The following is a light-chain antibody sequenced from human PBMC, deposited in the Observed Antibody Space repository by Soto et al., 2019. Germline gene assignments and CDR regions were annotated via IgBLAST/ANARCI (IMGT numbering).Light chain of an antibody. CDR2: AAS. Sequence: DIQLTQSPSFLSASVGDRVTITCRASQGIXXXXAWYQQKPGKAPKLLIYAASTLQSGVPSRFSGSGSGTXFXXXXXXXXXXXXATYYCQXLNSYPLLTFGGGTKVEIK. V-gene: IGKV1-9*01. CDR1: QGIXXX. CDR3: QXLNSYPLLT. J-gene: IGKJ4*01.